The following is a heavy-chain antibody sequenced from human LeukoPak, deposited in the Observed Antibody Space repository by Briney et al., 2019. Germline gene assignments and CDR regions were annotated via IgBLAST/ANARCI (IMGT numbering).Heavy chain of an antibody. D-gene: IGHD6-13*01. Sequence: PSETLSLTCAVSGGFISSSNWWSWVRQPLGKGLEWIGEIYHSGSTNYNPSLKSRVTISVDKSKNQFSLKLSSVTAADTAVYYCARDKELAAAGNWFDPWGQGTLVTVSS. CDR1: GGFISSSNW. V-gene: IGHV4-4*02. CDR2: IYHSGST. CDR3: ARDKELAAAGNWFDP. J-gene: IGHJ5*02.